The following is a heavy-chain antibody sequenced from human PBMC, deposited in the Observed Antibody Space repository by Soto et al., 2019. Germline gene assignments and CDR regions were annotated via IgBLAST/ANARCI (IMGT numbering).Heavy chain of an antibody. D-gene: IGHD5-18*01. CDR3: ARDIRGYSRAFDY. J-gene: IGHJ4*02. CDR1: GGSVSSASYY. V-gene: IGHV4-61*01. Sequence: SETLCLTCTVSGGSVSSASYYWTWIRRPPWKRLDWIFSIYYTGNTNYNPAPKSRVTILVEACEDHCSLKLTSVSAADTAVYYCARDIRGYSRAFDYWGQGTLVTVSS. CDR2: IYYTGNT.